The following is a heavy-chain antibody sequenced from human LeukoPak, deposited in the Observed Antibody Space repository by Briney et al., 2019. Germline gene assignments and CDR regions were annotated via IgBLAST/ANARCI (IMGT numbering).Heavy chain of an antibody. D-gene: IGHD2-15*01. CDR3: AREVGVPGTWYFDL. Sequence: GGSLRLSCAASGFTFSSHDMHWVRQAPGKGLEWVSGLATNDDTYYAASVKGRFTISRENAKNSLYLQMNSLRAEDTALYYCAREVGVPGTWYFDLWGRGTLVTVSS. CDR2: LATNDDT. CDR1: GFTFSSHD. J-gene: IGHJ2*01. V-gene: IGHV3-13*01.